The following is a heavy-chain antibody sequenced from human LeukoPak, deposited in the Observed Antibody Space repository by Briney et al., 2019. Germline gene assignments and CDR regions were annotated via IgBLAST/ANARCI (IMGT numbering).Heavy chain of an antibody. CDR2: INTNTGNP. CDR3: ARVIGKQWLAPTDAFDI. J-gene: IGHJ3*02. D-gene: IGHD6-19*01. Sequence: ASVKVSCKASGYTFTSYAMNWVRQAPGQGLEWMGWINTNTGNPTYAQGFTGRFVFSLDTSVSTAYLQISSLKAEDTAVYYCARVIGKQWLAPTDAFDIWGQGTMVTVSS. CDR1: GYTFTSYA. V-gene: IGHV7-4-1*02.